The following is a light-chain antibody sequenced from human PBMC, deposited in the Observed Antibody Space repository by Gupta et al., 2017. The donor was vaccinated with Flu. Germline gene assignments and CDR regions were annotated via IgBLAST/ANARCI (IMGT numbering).Light chain of an antibody. J-gene: IGLJ2*01. CDR2: DAS. CDR3: SSYRSSSALALA. Sequence: SDLNQPAYVSGSPGQSITISCTGTSSDFGGFNYVSWYQQHPGKAPKLMIYDASNRPSGVSNRFSGSKSGITAYLTISGLQAEDEAAYYCSSYRSSSALALAFGGGTKLTVL. V-gene: IGLV2-14*03. CDR1: SSDFGGFNY.